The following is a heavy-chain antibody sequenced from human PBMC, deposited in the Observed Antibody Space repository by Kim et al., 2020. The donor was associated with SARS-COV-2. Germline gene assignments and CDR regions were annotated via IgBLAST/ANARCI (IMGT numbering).Heavy chain of an antibody. J-gene: IGHJ4*01. V-gene: IGHV3-30*03. CDR1: GFTFSSYG. D-gene: IGHD5-18*01. Sequence: GGSLRLSCAASGFTFSSYGMHWVRQAPGKGLDWVAFITDDVNSRKYAASVKGRFTISRDNSKNTLHLQLNSLSGEDTAVYYCASEYSYGYCGLYRLFDY. CDR3: ASEYSYGYCGLYRLFDY. CDR2: ITDDVNSR.